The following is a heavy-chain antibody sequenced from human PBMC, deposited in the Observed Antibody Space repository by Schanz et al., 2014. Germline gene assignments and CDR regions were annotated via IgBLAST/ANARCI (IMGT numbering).Heavy chain of an antibody. CDR3: AKGMVYCSGGTCYDYYYYGLDV. J-gene: IGHJ6*02. CDR1: GFTFSSYA. V-gene: IGHV3-48*03. Sequence: VQLVESGGGVVQPGRSLRLSCAASGFTFSSYAMSWVRQAPGKGLEWVSYICSSGNTIYYADSVKGRFTISRDNAKNSLYLQMNSLRAEDTAVFYCAKGMVYCSGGTCYDYYYYGLDVWGQGTTVTVSS. D-gene: IGHD2-15*01. CDR2: ICSSGNTI.